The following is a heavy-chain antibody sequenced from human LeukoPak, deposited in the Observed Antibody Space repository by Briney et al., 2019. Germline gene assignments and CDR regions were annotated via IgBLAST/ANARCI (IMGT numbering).Heavy chain of an antibody. CDR1: GYSFTAHF. V-gene: IGHV1-2*06. Sequence: ASVKVSCKASGYSFTAHFMHWIRQAPGQGPEWMGQSNADSLGTKYAPKFQGRVTMTRDTSVATAYMELTSLTPDDTAVYFCVREPYSRSSDRHERTFDYWGQGTLVTDSS. CDR3: VREPYSRSSDRHERTFDY. CDR2: SNADSLGT. J-gene: IGHJ4*02. D-gene: IGHD6-6*01.